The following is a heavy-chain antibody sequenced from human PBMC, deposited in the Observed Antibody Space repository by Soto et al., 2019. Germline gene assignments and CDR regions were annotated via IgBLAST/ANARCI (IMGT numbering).Heavy chain of an antibody. J-gene: IGHJ4*02. Sequence: HPGGSLRLSCAASGFTFNSYTMHWVRQAPGKGLEWVAVISYDGNDEKYADSVKGRFTISRDNSKDILFLQMNNLRPEDTATYYCARDGPYTYGYRSYFDQWGQGTLVTVSS. CDR2: ISYDGNDE. V-gene: IGHV3-30-3*01. CDR1: GFTFNSYT. D-gene: IGHD5-18*01. CDR3: ARDGPYTYGYRSYFDQ.